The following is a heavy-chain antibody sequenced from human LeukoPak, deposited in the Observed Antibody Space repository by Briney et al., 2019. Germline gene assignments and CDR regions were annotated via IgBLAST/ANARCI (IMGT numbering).Heavy chain of an antibody. CDR1: DYNFTSYG. Sequence: ASVKVSCKASDYNFTSYGISWVRQAPGQGLEWMGWISAYNGNTNYAQKLQGRVTMTTDTSTSTAYMELRSLRSDDTAVYYCARDGRRYCSGGSCFYDYWGQGTLVTVSS. D-gene: IGHD2-15*01. CDR2: ISAYNGNT. J-gene: IGHJ4*02. V-gene: IGHV1-18*01. CDR3: ARDGRRYCSGGSCFYDY.